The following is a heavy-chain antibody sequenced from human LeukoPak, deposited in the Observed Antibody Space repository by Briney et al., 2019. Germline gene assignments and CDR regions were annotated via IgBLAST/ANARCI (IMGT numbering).Heavy chain of an antibody. CDR1: GYTFSDYD. Sequence: GASVKVSCKASGYTFSDYDINWVRQASGQGLEWMGWMNPNSGNTGYAQKLQGRVTMTRNTSINAAYMELNSLRSEDTAVYYCARGGTRYCTSTSCSDYYYYGMDVWGQGTTVTVSS. V-gene: IGHV1-8*01. CDR2: MNPNSGNT. D-gene: IGHD2-2*01. CDR3: ARGGTRYCTSTSCSDYYYYGMDV. J-gene: IGHJ6*02.